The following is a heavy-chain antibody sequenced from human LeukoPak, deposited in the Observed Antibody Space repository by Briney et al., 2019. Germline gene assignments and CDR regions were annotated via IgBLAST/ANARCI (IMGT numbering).Heavy chain of an antibody. CDR1: RFTFSSSA. CDR2: IYSGGST. V-gene: IGHV3-53*01. D-gene: IGHD3-3*01. J-gene: IGHJ4*02. Sequence: AGGSLRLSCAASRFTFSSSAMSWVRQAPGKGLEWVSVIYSGGSTYYADSVKGRFTISRDNSKNTLYLQMNSLRAEDTAVYYCARGYEFDYWGQGTLVTVSS. CDR3: ARGYEFDY.